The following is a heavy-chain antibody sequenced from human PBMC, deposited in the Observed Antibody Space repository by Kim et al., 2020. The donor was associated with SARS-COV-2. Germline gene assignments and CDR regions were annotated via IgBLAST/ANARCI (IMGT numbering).Heavy chain of an antibody. D-gene: IGHD3-10*01. J-gene: IGHJ4*02. V-gene: IGHV4-39*07. CDR3: ARYYGVIDY. Sequence: GSTYYNPSLKSRVTISVDTSKNQFSLKLSSVTAADTAVYYCARYYGVIDYWGQGTLVTVSS. CDR2: GST.